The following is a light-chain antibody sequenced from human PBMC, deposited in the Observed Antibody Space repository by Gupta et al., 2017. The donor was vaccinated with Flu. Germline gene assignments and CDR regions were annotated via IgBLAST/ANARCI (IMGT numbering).Light chain of an antibody. CDR1: QGISNY. Sequence: SIGDSVTITCRASQGISNYLAWYQQKPGKAPKLLIYAASTLQGGVPSRFSGRESGTYFTLTISSLQPEDSATYYWQQAYSFPLTFAGGTKVEIK. CDR3: QQAYSFPLT. V-gene: IGKV1-12*01. J-gene: IGKJ4*01. CDR2: AAS.